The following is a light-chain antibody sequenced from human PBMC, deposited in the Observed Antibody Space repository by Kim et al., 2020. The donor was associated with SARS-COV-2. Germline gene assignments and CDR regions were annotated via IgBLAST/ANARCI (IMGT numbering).Light chain of an antibody. J-gene: IGLJ1*01. CDR1: TGAVTSCDY. Sequence: PGRTVTCTCSSRTGAVTSCDYPNWLHQKPGQATRTLMFSTGNRHSCTPTRFSGSLLGGKAALTLSGGQSEDEAVYYCLLYYGASYVFGTGTKVTVL. CDR3: LLYYGASYV. V-gene: IGLV7-43*01. CDR2: STG.